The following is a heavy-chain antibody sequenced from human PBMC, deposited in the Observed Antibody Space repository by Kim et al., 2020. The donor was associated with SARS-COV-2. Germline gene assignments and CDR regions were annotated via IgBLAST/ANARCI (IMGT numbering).Heavy chain of an antibody. Sequence: KGRFTISRDKSKNALYLQMNSLRAEDTGVYYCAKLPTSGAELGTWYFDLWGRGTLVTVSS. J-gene: IGHJ2*01. V-gene: IGHV3-23*01. D-gene: IGHD1-1*01. CDR3: AKLPTSGAELGTWYFDL.